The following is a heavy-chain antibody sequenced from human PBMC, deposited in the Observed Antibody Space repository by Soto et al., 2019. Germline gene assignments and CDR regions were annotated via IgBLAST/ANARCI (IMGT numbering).Heavy chain of an antibody. V-gene: IGHV4-39*02. Sequence: SETLSLTCTVSGGSISSRPYYWGWIRQPPGKGLEWIGSIYYSGTTYYNPSLKSRVTISADTPKNHFSLKLTSVTAADTAVYFCARSYDSSGVTWHWGQGTLVTVSS. D-gene: IGHD3-22*01. J-gene: IGHJ1*01. CDR2: IYYSGTT. CDR1: GGSISSRPYY. CDR3: ARSYDSSGVTWH.